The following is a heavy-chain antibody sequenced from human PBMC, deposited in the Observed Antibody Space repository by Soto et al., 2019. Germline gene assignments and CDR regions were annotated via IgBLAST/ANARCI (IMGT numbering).Heavy chain of an antibody. Sequence: GGSLRLCCGASGFTLSDFHMSWIRQAPGKGLEWVSYISGGSGYTKYADPVKGRFTISRDSAKNSLYLQMNSLRAEDTAVYYCAREYGRLDFWGQGTLVTVSS. D-gene: IGHD4-17*01. CDR3: AREYGRLDF. J-gene: IGHJ4*02. CDR1: GFTLSDFH. V-gene: IGHV3-11*06. CDR2: ISGGSGYT.